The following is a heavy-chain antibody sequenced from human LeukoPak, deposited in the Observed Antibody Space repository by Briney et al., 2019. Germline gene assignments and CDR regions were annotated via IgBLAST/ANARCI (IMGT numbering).Heavy chain of an antibody. V-gene: IGHV3-21*01. J-gene: IGHJ4*02. Sequence: GGSLRLSCAASGFTFSSYSMNWVRQAPGKGLEWVSSISSSSSYIYYADSVKGRFTISRDNAKNSLYLQMNSLRAEDTAVYYCARMSFRGSSSWGLFSNWGQGTLVTVSS. D-gene: IGHD6-13*01. CDR1: GFTFSSYS. CDR3: ARMSFRGSSSWGLFSN. CDR2: ISSSSSYI.